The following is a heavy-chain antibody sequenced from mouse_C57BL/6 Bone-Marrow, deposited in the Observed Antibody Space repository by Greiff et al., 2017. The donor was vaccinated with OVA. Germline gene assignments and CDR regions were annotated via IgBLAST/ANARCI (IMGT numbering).Heavy chain of an antibody. Sequence: QVQLKESGAELARPGASVKMSCKASGYTFTSYTMHWVQQRPGQGLEWIGYINPSSGYTTYTQKFKDKATLTADKSSSTAYMQLSSLTSEDSAVYYCARSGATDWGQGTTLTVSS. CDR3: ARSGATD. CDR1: GYTFTSYT. V-gene: IGHV1-4*01. J-gene: IGHJ2*01. D-gene: IGHD3-1*01. CDR2: INPSSGYT.